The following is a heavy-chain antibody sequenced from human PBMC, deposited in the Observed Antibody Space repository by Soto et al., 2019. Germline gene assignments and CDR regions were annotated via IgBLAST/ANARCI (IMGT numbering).Heavy chain of an antibody. J-gene: IGHJ6*02. CDR1: GGTFSSYA. CDR2: IIPIFGTA. V-gene: IGHV1-69*01. Sequence: QVQLVQSGAEVTKPGSSVKVSCKASGGTFSSYAISWVRQAPGQGLEWMGGIIPIFGTANYAQKCQGRVTRTADESTSTAYMELSSLRSEDTAVYYCARDRDYYYGMDVWGQGTTVTGSS. CDR3: ARDRDYYYGMDV.